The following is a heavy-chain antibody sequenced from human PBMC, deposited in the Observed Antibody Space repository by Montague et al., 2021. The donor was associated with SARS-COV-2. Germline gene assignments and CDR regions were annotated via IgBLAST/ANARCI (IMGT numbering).Heavy chain of an antibody. J-gene: IGHJ3*01. CDR3: ARGSGWVGNAFDF. V-gene: IGHV4-59*01. D-gene: IGHD6-19*01. CDR1: GGSISSYY. CDR2: IYYSGST. Sequence: SETLSLTCTVSGGSISSYYWSWIRQPPGKGLEWIGYIYYSGSTNYNPSLKSRVTISVDTSKNQFSLKLSSVTAADTAVYYCARGSGWVGNAFDFWGQGTMVTVSS.